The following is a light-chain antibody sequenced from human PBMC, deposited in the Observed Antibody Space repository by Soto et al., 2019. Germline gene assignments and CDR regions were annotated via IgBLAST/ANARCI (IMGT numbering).Light chain of an antibody. V-gene: IGKV3-15*01. CDR2: AAS. J-gene: IGKJ1*01. Sequence: EIVMTQSPGTLSVSPGETATLSCRASQSISSNLAWYQQKPGQAPRLLIYAASTRATGIPARFSGSGSGTEFTLTISSLQSEDFAFYYCQQFNNWPRTIGQGTKVEIK. CDR1: QSISSN. CDR3: QQFNNWPRT.